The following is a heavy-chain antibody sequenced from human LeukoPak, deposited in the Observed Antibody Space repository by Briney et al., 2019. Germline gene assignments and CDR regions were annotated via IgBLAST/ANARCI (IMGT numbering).Heavy chain of an antibody. CDR3: ARDHPGLLPLRNWFFDL. J-gene: IGHJ2*01. D-gene: IGHD5-18*01. CDR1: GFTFSNCS. CDR2: ISSRGSFI. Sequence: PGGSLRLSCAASGFTFSNCSMNWVRQAPGKGLEWVSSISSRGSFINYADSVKGRFTISRDNAKNSFYLQMSSLRAEDTAVYYCARDHPGLLPLRNWFFDLWGRGTLVTVSS. V-gene: IGHV3-21*06.